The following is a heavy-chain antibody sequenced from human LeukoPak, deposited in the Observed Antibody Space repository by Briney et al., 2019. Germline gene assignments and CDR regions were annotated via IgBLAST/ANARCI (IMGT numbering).Heavy chain of an antibody. CDR2: ISTSSTYI. V-gene: IGHV3-21*01. Sequence: PGGSLRLSCAASGFTFSSYSMNWVRHAPGKGLEWVSSISTSSTYIYYADSVKGRFTISRDNAKNSLYLQMNSLRAEDTAVYYCARDPPFIIGTTFFDYWGQGTLVTVSS. D-gene: IGHD1-20*01. J-gene: IGHJ4*02. CDR1: GFTFSSYS. CDR3: ARDPPFIIGTTFFDY.